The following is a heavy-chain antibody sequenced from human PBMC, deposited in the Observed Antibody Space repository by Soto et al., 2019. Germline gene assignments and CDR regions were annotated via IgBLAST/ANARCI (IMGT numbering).Heavy chain of an antibody. V-gene: IGHV3-23*01. Sequence: VQLLESGRTLVQPGGSLKLSCAASGFTFSSYSMNWVRQTPGKGLEWVAGIRGTGGSTYNADSVKGRFTISRDNSKNTLYLKRNGWRAEDTAIYYCAKSRSVSSTTYHCDSWGQGTLVNVSP. D-gene: IGHD4-17*01. CDR3: AKSRSVSSTTYHCDS. J-gene: IGHJ4*02. CDR2: IRGTGGST. CDR1: GFTFSSYS.